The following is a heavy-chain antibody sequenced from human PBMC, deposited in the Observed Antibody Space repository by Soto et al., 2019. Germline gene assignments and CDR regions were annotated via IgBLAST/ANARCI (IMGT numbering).Heavy chain of an antibody. CDR1: GGSISSGDYY. CDR3: ARDAGYCTHGVCPDHFDY. Sequence: PSGTLSLTCTVSGGSISSGDYYWSWIRQPPGKGLEWIGYIYYSGSTYYNPSLMSRLTISVDTSKNQFTLKLSSVTAADTAVYYCARDAGYCTHGVCPDHFDYWGQGTLVTVSS. J-gene: IGHJ4*02. CDR2: IYYSGST. D-gene: IGHD2-8*01. V-gene: IGHV4-30-4*01.